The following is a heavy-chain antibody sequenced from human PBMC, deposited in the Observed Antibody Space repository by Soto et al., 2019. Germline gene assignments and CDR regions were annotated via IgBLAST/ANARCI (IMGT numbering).Heavy chain of an antibody. CDR2: IIPIFDTT. CDR1: GGTFSSYA. CDR3: SRGDTATFSFDH. D-gene: IGHD5-18*01. J-gene: IGHJ4*02. Sequence: SVKVSCKASGGTFSSYAISWVRQAPGQGLEWMGGIIPIFDTTNYAQKFQGRVTIVADESTNTAYMELTSLRSEDTAVYYCSRGDTATFSFDHWGQGSLATVSS. V-gene: IGHV1-69*13.